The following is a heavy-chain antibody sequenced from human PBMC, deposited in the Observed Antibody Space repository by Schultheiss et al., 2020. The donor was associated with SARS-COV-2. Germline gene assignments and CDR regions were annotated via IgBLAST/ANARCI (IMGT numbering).Heavy chain of an antibody. D-gene: IGHD4-17*01. CDR2: ISYDGSNK. V-gene: IGHV3-30*18. CDR3: AKGYGDYGWYFDL. J-gene: IGHJ2*01. CDR1: GFTFNNYG. Sequence: GGSLRLSCAASGFTFNNYGMHWVRQAPGKGLEWVAVISYDGSNKYYADSVKGRFTISRDNSKNTLYLQMNSLRAEDTAVYYCAKGYGDYGWYFDLWGRGTLVTVSS.